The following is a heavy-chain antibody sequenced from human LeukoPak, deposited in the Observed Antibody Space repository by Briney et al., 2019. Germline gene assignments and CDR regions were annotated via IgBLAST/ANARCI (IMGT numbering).Heavy chain of an antibody. Sequence: SETLSLTCTVSGGSISSGGYYWSWIRQHPGKGLEWIGYIYYSGSTYYNPSLKSRVTISVDTSKNQFSLKLSSVTAADTAVYYCASRDSSGWSLWGQGTLVTVSS. CDR2: IYYSGST. J-gene: IGHJ4*02. CDR3: ASRDSSGWSL. D-gene: IGHD6-19*01. V-gene: IGHV4-31*03. CDR1: GGSISSGGYY.